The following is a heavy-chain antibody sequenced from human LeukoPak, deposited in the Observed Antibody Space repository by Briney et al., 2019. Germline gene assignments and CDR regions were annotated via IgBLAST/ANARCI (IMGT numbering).Heavy chain of an antibody. CDR1: GGSFSGYY. J-gene: IGHJ5*02. D-gene: IGHD3-10*01. CDR2: INHSGST. V-gene: IGHV4-34*01. Sequence: TSETLSLTCAVYGGSFSGYYWSWIRQPPGKGLEWIGEINHSGSTNYSPSLKSRVTISEDTSKNQFSLKLSSVTAADTAVYYCARGGMTYYYGSGSYYNNWFDPWGQGTLVTVSS. CDR3: ARGGMTYYYGSGSYYNNWFDP.